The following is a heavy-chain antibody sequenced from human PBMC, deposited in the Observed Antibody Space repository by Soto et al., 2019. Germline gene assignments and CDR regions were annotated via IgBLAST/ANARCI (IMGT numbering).Heavy chain of an antibody. CDR3: ARAEGRDTAMVPSNY. V-gene: IGHV4-34*01. D-gene: IGHD5-18*01. J-gene: IGHJ4*02. Sequence: PSETLSLTCAVYGGSFSGYYWSWIRQPPGKGLEWIGEINHSGSTNYNPSLKSRVTISVDTSKNQFSLKLSSVTAADTAVYYCARAEGRDTAMVPSNYWGQGTLVTVS. CDR1: GGSFSGYY. CDR2: INHSGST.